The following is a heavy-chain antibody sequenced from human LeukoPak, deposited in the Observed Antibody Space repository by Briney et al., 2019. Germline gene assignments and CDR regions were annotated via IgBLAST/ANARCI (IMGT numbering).Heavy chain of an antibody. CDR1: GGSISSGGYS. Sequence: PSETLSLTCAVSGGSISSGGYSWSWIRQPPGKGLEWIGYIYHSGGTYYNPSLKSRVTISVDRSKNQFSLKLSSVTAADTAVYYCARGFYGDFYFDYWGQGTLVTVSS. J-gene: IGHJ4*02. CDR2: IYHSGGT. D-gene: IGHD4-17*01. CDR3: ARGFYGDFYFDY. V-gene: IGHV4-30-2*01.